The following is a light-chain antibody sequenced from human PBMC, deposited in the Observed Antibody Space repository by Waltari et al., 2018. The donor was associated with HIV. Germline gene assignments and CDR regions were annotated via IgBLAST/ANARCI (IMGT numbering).Light chain of an antibody. V-gene: IGLV2-14*03. Sequence: QSALTQPASVSGSPAQSITLSCTGTSTDFGAYIFVSWYQQHPGKAPKLMIYDVSSQPSGVSDRFSGSKSGNTASLTISGLQAEDEADYYCGSYTSSSTLVFGGGTKLTVL. CDR3: GSYTSSSTLV. CDR2: DVS. CDR1: STDFGAYIF. J-gene: IGLJ3*02.